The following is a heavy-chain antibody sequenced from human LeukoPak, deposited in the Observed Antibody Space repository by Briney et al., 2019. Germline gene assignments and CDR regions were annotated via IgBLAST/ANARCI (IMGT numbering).Heavy chain of an antibody. CDR2: IRYDGTNK. CDR3: AKDNIGIDY. V-gene: IGHV3-30*02. J-gene: IGHJ4*02. Sequence: GGSLRLSCAASGFTFSSYSMNWVRQAPGKGLEWVAFIRYDGTNKYYADSVKGRFSISRDNSKNTLYLQMNSLRLEDTAVYYCAKDNIGIDYWGQGTLVTVSS. D-gene: IGHD5-12*01. CDR1: GFTFSSYS.